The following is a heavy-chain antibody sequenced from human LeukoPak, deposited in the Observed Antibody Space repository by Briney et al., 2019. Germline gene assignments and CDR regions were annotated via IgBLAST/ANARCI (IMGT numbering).Heavy chain of an antibody. CDR1: GYIFTSNA. D-gene: IGHD3-9*01. CDR2: INPNSGGT. V-gene: IGHV1-2*02. CDR3: SISGILTGYYSY. J-gene: IGHJ4*02. Sequence: ASVRVSCKASGYIFTSNAMNWVRQAPGQGLEWMGWINPNSGGTNYAQKFQGRVTMTRDTSISTAYMELSRLRSDDTAVYYCSISGILTGYYSYWGQGTLVTVSS.